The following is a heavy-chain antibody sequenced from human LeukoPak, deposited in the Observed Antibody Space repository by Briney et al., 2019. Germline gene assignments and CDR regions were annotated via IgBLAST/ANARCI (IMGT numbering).Heavy chain of an antibody. D-gene: IGHD3-22*01. CDR2: IYSGGST. CDR1: GFTVSSNY. CDR3: TTEPIDYFDTSGYFDY. Sequence: GGSLRLSCAASGFTVSSNYMSWVRQAPGKGLEWVSVIYSGGSTYYADSVKGRFTISRDNSKNTLYLQMNSLKTEDTAVYYCTTEPIDYFDTSGYFDYWGQGTLVTVSS. J-gene: IGHJ4*02. V-gene: IGHV3-53*01.